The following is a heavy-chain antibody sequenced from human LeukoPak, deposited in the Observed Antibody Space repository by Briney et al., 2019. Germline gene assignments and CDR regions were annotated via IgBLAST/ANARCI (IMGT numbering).Heavy chain of an antibody. V-gene: IGHV1-8*01. CDR1: GYTFTSYD. J-gene: IGHJ4*02. Sequence: ASVKVSCKASGYTFTSYDINWVRQATGQGLEWMGWMNPNSGNTGYAQKFQGRVTMTRNTSISTAYMELSSLRSDDTAVYYCARHYDSSGPGAYWGQGTLVTVSS. CDR2: MNPNSGNT. CDR3: ARHYDSSGPGAY. D-gene: IGHD3-22*01.